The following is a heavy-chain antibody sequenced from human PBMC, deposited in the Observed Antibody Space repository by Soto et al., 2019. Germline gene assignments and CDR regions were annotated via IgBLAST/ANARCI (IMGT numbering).Heavy chain of an antibody. V-gene: IGHV3-30-3*01. CDR3: AREGGAYNLKYDYYYGVDV. CDR1: GFTFSAYT. Sequence: PGGSLRLSCAASGFTFSAYTIHWVRQAPGKGLKWVAALSNDGSNEFYADSVKGRFTVSRDNSKNTLYLQMSSLRVEDTALYYCAREGGAYNLKYDYYYGVDVWGQGTTVTVSS. D-gene: IGHD1-20*01. J-gene: IGHJ6*02. CDR2: LSNDGSNE.